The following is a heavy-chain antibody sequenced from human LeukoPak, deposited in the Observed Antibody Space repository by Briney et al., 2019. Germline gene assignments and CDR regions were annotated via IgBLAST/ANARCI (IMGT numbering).Heavy chain of an antibody. D-gene: IGHD1-26*01. V-gene: IGHV4-39*07. Sequence: SETLSLTCTVSGGSISSSSYYWGWIRQPPGKGLEWIGSIYYSGSTYYNPSLKSRVTISVDTSKNQFSLKLSSVTAADTAVYYCARVKGSLGAITHFDYWGQGTLVTVSS. CDR1: GGSISSSSYY. J-gene: IGHJ4*02. CDR2: IYYSGST. CDR3: ARVKGSLGAITHFDY.